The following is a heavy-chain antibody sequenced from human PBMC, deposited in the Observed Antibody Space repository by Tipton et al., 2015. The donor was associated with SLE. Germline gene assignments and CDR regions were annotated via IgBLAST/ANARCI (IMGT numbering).Heavy chain of an antibody. J-gene: IGHJ3*02. V-gene: IGHV3-30*03. CDR1: GFTFSSYG. CDR3: ARASAGDIVVVPAAPGAFDI. Sequence: SLRLSCAASGFTFSSYGMHWVRQAPGKGLEWVAVISYDGSNKYYADSVKGRFTISRDNSKNTLYLQMTSLRSEDTAVYYCARASAGDIVVVPAAPGAFDIWGQGTMVTVSS. D-gene: IGHD2-2*01. CDR2: ISYDGSNK.